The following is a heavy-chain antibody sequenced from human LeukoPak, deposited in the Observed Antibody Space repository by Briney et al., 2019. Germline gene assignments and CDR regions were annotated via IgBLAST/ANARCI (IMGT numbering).Heavy chain of an antibody. D-gene: IGHD3-10*01. Sequence: KPSGTLSLTCGVSGGFLSSTNWWTWVRQPPGKGLEWIGEIYHRGHTNYNPSLKSRVTISLDKPKNQFSLNLSSVTAADTAVYYCARLPVKSSLYRSGDWGQGTLVTVSS. CDR3: ARLPVKSSLYRSGD. CDR1: GGFLSSTNW. CDR2: IYHRGHT. J-gene: IGHJ4*02. V-gene: IGHV4-4*02.